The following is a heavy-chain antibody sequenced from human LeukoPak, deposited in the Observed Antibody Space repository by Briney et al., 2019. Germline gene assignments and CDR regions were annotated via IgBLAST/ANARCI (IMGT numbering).Heavy chain of an antibody. D-gene: IGHD5-24*01. CDR3: ARSRDGYLDY. CDR2: IYHSGST. V-gene: IGHV4-30-2*01. Sequence: SQTLSLTCAVSGGSISSGGYSWSWIRQPPGKGLEWIGYIYHSGSTYYNPSLKSRVTISVDRSKNQFSLKLSSVTAADTAVYYCARSRDGYLDYWGQGALVTVSS. CDR1: GGSISSGGYS. J-gene: IGHJ4*02.